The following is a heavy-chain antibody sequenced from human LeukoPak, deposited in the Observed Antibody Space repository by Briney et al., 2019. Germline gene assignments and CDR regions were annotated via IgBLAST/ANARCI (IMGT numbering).Heavy chain of an antibody. CDR1: GGSITTYY. V-gene: IGHV4-59*08. CDR2: IYYSGST. Sequence: SETLSLTCTVSGGSITTYYWSWIRQPPGKGLEWIAFIYYSGSTNCNPSLKSRVSISLDTSKNQFSLRLSSVTAADTAVYYCARHVIYSGVYSYWFDPWGLGTLVTVSS. CDR3: ARHVIYSGVYSYWFDP. D-gene: IGHD1-26*01. J-gene: IGHJ5*02.